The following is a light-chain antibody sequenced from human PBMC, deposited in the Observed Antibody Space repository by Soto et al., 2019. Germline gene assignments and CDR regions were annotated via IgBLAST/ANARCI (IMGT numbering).Light chain of an antibody. CDR2: GAS. J-gene: IGKJ1*01. V-gene: IGKV3-15*01. CDR1: QSVTRN. Sequence: EVVMTQSPATLSVSAGETATLSCRASQSVTRNLAWYQQRPGQAPRLLIYGASTWATDIPDRFSGSGSGTEFTLTISSLQSEDSAVYYCQQYNNWPGTFGQGTKVEIK. CDR3: QQYNNWPGT.